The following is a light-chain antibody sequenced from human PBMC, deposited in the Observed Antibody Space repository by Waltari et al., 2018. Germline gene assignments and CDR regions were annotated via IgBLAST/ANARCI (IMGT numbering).Light chain of an antibody. CDR1: QTINSD. CDR2: AAS. J-gene: IGKJ2*01. V-gene: IGKV3D-15*01. Sequence: EIVMTQSPATLSVSPGERATPSCRASQTINSDLAWYQQKPGQAPRLLIYAASTRATGIPVRFSGSGSGTELTLTISSLQSEDFAVYYCQQYNGWRTFGQGTKLEIK. CDR3: QQYNGWRT.